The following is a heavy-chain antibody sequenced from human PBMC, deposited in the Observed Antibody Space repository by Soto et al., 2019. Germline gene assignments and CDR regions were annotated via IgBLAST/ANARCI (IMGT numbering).Heavy chain of an antibody. D-gene: IGHD2-8*01. CDR2: IIPIFGTP. CDR1: GGTFSSYA. J-gene: IGHJ6*02. CDR3: AREGGDIVLLGHPPPRYGMDV. Sequence: QVQLVQSGAEVKKPGSSVKVSCKASGGTFSSYAISWVRQSPGQGLEWMGGIIPIFGTPNYAQKFQGRVTITAAKSRSNADMGVTRLGFAETAGDYSAREGGDIVLLGHPPPRYGMDVWGQGTTVTVSS. V-gene: IGHV1-69*06.